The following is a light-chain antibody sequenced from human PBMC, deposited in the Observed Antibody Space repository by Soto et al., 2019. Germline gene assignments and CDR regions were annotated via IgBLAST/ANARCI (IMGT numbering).Light chain of an antibody. CDR2: EVS. CDR3: SSYTSSSTYV. Sequence: QSVLTQPPSASGSPGQSVTISCTGTSSDVGGYNYVPWYQQHPGKAPKLMIYEVSNRPSGVSNRFSGSKSGNTASLTISGLQAEDEADYYCSSYTSSSTYVFGTGTKVTVL. J-gene: IGLJ1*01. CDR1: SSDVGGYNY. V-gene: IGLV2-14*01.